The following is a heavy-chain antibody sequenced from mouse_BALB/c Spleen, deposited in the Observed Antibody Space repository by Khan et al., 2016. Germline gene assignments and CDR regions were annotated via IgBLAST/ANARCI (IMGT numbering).Heavy chain of an antibody. CDR1: GFSLTGYG. CDR3: ASKYYGSSHFDY. Sequence: QVQLKESGPGLVKPSQSVSITCTVSGFSLTGYGVHWVRQSPGKGLEWLGVIWSGGSTDYNAAFISRLSISKANSTSHASFKMNSQQANDTAIYYCASKYYGSSHFDYWSQGTTLTVSS. J-gene: IGHJ2*01. CDR2: IWSGGST. D-gene: IGHD1-1*01. V-gene: IGHV2-2*02.